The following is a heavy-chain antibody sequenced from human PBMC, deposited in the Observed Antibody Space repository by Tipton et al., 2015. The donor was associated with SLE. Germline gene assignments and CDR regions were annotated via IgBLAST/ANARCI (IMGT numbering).Heavy chain of an antibody. CDR3: ARGPPFMEWERNWFDP. CDR2: IYHSGIT. D-gene: IGHD3-3*02. V-gene: IGHV4-34*01. Sequence: TPSLTCAVYGGSFSGYYWSWIRQTPGKGLEWIAYIYHSGITNYNPSLQSRVTISVDRSKNQFSLKLTSVTAADTAVYYCARGPPFMEWERNWFDPWGQGTQVTVSS. J-gene: IGHJ5*02. CDR1: GGSFSGYY.